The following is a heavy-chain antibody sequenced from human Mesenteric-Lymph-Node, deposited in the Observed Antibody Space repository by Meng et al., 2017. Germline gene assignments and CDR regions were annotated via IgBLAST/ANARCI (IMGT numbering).Heavy chain of an antibody. Sequence: ELRQWGGGGLLTPSDPLLPSCAVSGGSLSYYYWTCIRHPPGKVLGWIGEIDHRRNTKYTPSLKSRVTISLDTSKKQFSLKVSSVTAADSAVYYCARRGPSGKFSPWGQGALVTVSS. D-gene: IGHD3-10*01. J-gene: IGHJ5*02. CDR3: ARRGPSGKFSP. V-gene: IGHV4-34*02. CDR2: IDHRRNT. CDR1: GGSLSYYY.